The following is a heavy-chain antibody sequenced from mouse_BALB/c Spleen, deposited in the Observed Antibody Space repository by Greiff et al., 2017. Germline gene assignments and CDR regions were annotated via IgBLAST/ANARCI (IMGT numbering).Heavy chain of an antibody. J-gene: IGHJ3*01. CDR2: IDPANGNT. CDR3: ARPYRYDAWFAY. CDR1: GFTITDTY. D-gene: IGHD2-14*01. V-gene: IGHV14-3*02. Sequence: EVQLQESGAELVKPGASVKLSCTASGFTITDTYMHWVKQRPEQGLEWIGRIDPANGNTKYDPKFQGKATITADTSSNTAFLQLSSLTSEDTAVYYCARPYRYDAWFAYWGQGTLVTVSA.